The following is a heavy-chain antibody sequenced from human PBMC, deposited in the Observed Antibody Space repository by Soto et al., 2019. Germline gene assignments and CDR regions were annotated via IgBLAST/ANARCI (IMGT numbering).Heavy chain of an antibody. V-gene: IGHV3-48*02. CDR1: GFIFSSYS. Sequence: EVQLVESGGGFVQSGGSLRLSCAASGFIFSSYSMNWVRQAPGKGLEWVSYISSSSSPIYYTDSVKGRFTISRDNDKNSLYLQMNRLRDEDTAVYYCARGRYSSAFDAFDIWGQGTVVTVSS. J-gene: IGHJ3*02. D-gene: IGHD2-15*01. CDR3: ARGRYSSAFDAFDI. CDR2: ISSSSSPI.